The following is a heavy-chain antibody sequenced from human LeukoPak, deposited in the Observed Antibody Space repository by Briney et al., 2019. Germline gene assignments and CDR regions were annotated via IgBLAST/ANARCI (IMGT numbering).Heavy chain of an antibody. J-gene: IGHJ5*02. Sequence: ASVKVSXKASGYTFTSYDINWVQQATGQGLEWMGWMNPNSGNTGYAQKFQGRVTMTRNTSISTAYMELSSLRSEDTAVYYCAIAPRTYIAAEGFDPWGQGTLVTVSS. CDR2: MNPNSGNT. CDR3: AIAPRTYIAAEGFDP. CDR1: GYTFTSYD. D-gene: IGHD6-13*01. V-gene: IGHV1-8*01.